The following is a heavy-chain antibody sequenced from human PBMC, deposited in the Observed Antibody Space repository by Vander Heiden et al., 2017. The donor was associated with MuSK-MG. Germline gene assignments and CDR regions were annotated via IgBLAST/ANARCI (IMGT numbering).Heavy chain of an antibody. CDR3: ARYGYNYGEIDY. D-gene: IGHD5-18*01. J-gene: IGHJ4*02. V-gene: IGHV1-69*01. Sequence: QVHLVQSGAEVKKPGSSVRVSCKASGGTFNNYAISWVRQAPGQGLEWMGGIIPIFTTTHYAQKFQGRVTITADESTSTAYMELSSLRSEDTAVYFCARYGYNYGEIDYWGQGTLVTVSS. CDR2: IIPIFTTT. CDR1: GGTFNNYA.